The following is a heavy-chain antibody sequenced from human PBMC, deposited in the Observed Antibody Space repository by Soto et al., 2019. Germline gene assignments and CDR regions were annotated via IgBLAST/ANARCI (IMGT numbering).Heavy chain of an antibody. D-gene: IGHD3-3*01. J-gene: IGHJ6*02. CDR3: AKGYYDFWSGYPLDGMDV. Sequence: SGGSLRLSCGASGFTFSSYAMSWVRQAPGQGLEWVSAISGSGGSTYYADSVKGRFTISRDNSKNTLYLQMNSLRAEDTAVYYCAKGYYDFWSGYPLDGMDVWGQGTTVTVSS. V-gene: IGHV3-23*01. CDR2: ISGSGGST. CDR1: GFTFSSYA.